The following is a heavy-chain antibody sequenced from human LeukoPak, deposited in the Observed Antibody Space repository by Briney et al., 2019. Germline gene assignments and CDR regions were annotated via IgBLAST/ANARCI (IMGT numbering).Heavy chain of an antibody. CDR1: GFTFSNYA. CDR2: ISGTGGNT. D-gene: IGHD5-18*01. Sequence: GGSLRLSCAASGFTFSNYAMTWARQAPGKGPEWVSTISGTGGNTYYADSVKGRLTISRDNSKNTLYLQMYSLRAEDTAVYYCAKDLGGYSYGRIDYWGQGTLVTVSS. CDR3: AKDLGGYSYGRIDY. V-gene: IGHV3-23*01. J-gene: IGHJ4*02.